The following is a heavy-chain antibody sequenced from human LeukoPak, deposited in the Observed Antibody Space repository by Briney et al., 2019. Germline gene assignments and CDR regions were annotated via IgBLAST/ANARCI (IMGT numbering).Heavy chain of an antibody. D-gene: IGHD2-21*01. J-gene: IGHJ4*02. CDR2: IRRKTDGETT. Sequence: TGGSLRLSCAASGFTFSNVWMSWVRQVPGKGLEWVGRIRRKTDGETTDHAAPVKGRFTISRDDSKNTLYVQMNSLKTEDTAVYYCVTDLVIKGYFDYWGQGALVTVSS. V-gene: IGHV3-15*01. CDR3: VTDLVIKGYFDY. CDR1: GFTFSNVW.